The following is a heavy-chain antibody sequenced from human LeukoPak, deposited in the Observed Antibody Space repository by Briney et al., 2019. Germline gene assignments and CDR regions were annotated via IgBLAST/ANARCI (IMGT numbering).Heavy chain of an antibody. CDR1: GFTFSSYA. CDR2: ISGSGGST. CDR3: AKAFSYYYGSGSRDY. J-gene: IGHJ4*02. V-gene: IGHV3-23*01. Sequence: PGGSLRLSCAASGFTFSSYAMSWVRQAPGKGLEWVSAISGSGGSTYYADSVKGRFTISRDNSKNTLYLQMNSLRAEDTAVYYCAKAFSYYYGSGSRDYWGQGTLVTVSS. D-gene: IGHD3-10*01.